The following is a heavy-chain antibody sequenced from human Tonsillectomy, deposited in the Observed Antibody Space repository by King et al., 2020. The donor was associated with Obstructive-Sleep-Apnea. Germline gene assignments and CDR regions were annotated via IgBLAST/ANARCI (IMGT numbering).Heavy chain of an antibody. V-gene: IGHV4-34*01. J-gene: IGHJ4*02. Sequence: VQLQQWGAGLLKPSETLSLTCAVYGGSFSGYYCSWIRQPPGKGLEWIGEINHSGSTNYNPSLKSRVTISVDTSKNQFSLKLSSVTAADTAVYYCARGPRITIFGVALGGFDYWGQGTLVTVSS. CDR3: ARGPRITIFGVALGGFDY. CDR2: INHSGST. CDR1: GGSFSGYY. D-gene: IGHD3-3*01.